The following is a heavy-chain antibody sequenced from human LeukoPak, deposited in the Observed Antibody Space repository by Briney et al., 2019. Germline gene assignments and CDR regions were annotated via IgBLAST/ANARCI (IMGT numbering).Heavy chain of an antibody. CDR2: INPNNGGT. J-gene: IGHJ3*02. V-gene: IGHV1-2*06. CDR1: GYTFTGYY. CDR3: AGEDNSSGYRPFDI. D-gene: IGHD3-22*01. Sequence: ASVKLSFKASGYTFTGYYIHWVRQPPGQGLEWMGRINPNNGGTNYAQKFQGRVTMTRDMSMSTAYMELSRLRSVDTAVYYCAGEDNSSGYRPFDIWGQGTMVTVPS.